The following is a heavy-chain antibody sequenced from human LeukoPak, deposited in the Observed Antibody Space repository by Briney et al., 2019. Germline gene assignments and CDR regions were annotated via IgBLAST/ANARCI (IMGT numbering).Heavy chain of an antibody. D-gene: IGHD1-1*01. CDR2: INSDGSST. CDR1: GFTFSSYW. Sequence: GGFLRLSCAASGFTFSSYWMHWVRQAPGKGLVWVSRINSDGSSTSYADSVKGRFTISRDNAKNSLYLQVNSLRAEDTAVYYCARGTGTTAYFDYWGQGTPVTVSS. J-gene: IGHJ4*02. CDR3: ARGTGTTAYFDY. V-gene: IGHV3-74*01.